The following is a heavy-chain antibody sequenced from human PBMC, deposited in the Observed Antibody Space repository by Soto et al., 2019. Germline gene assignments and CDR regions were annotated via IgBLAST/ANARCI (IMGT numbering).Heavy chain of an antibody. CDR2: IYYNGNI. CDR3: ATGRVYFGSEY. V-gene: IGHV4-59*01. J-gene: IGHJ4*02. CDR1: GGSITSYY. Sequence: QVQLQESGPGLVKPLETLSLTCTVPGGSITSYYWSCVRQPPGKGREWIGYIYYNGNINYNPSHKSQHPLSLDTSKNQFSLRLSSVSAADTAVYYCATGRVYFGSEYWGQGTLVTVSS. D-gene: IGHD3-10*01.